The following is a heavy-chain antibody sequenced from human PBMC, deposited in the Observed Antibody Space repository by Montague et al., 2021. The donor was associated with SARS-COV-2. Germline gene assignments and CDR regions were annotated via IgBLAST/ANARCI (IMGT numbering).Heavy chain of an antibody. D-gene: IGHD6-19*01. Sequence: SETLSLTCTVSGGSISSSSYYWGWIRQPPGKGLEWIGSIYYSGSTXYNPSLKSRVTISVDTSKNQFSLKLSSVTAADTAVYYCARQALRFVAGTHNWFDPWGQGTLVTVSS. V-gene: IGHV4-39*01. CDR1: GGSISSSSYY. CDR3: ARQALRFVAGTHNWFDP. J-gene: IGHJ5*02. CDR2: IYYSGST.